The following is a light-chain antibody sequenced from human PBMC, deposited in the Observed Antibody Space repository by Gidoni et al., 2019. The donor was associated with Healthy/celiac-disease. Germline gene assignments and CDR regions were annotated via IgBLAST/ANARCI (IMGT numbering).Light chain of an antibody. CDR3: QQYGSSPRT. CDR2: GAS. J-gene: IGKJ1*01. V-gene: IGKV3-20*01. CDR1: QSVSSSY. Sequence: EIVLTQSPGTLSLSPGARATLSCRAIQSVSSSYLDWYQQKPGQAPRLLIYGASSRATGIPDRFSGSGSGTDFTLTISRLEPEDFAVYYCQQYGSSPRTFGKGTQVEIK.